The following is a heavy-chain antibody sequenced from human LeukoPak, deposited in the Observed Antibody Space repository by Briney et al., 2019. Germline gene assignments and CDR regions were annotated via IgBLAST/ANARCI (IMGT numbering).Heavy chain of an antibody. Sequence: GGSLRLSCAASGLSFRTYWMSWVRQAPGKGLEWVANIKDDGGEKYYVDSVKGRFTISRDNTNHSLYLQLNSLTADDTAVYYCGVTVRRNPFDYWGQGTRVTVSS. CDR3: GVTVRRNPFDY. CDR2: IKDDGGEK. CDR1: GLSFRTYW. D-gene: IGHD4-23*01. J-gene: IGHJ4*02. V-gene: IGHV3-7*01.